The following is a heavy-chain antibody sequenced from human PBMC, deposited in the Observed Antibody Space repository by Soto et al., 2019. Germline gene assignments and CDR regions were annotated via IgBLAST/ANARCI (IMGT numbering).Heavy chain of an antibody. D-gene: IGHD7-27*01. CDR2: INPNSGGT. Sequence: QVQLVQSGAEVKKPGASVKVSCKASGYTFTGYYMHWVRQDPGQGLEWMGWINPNSGGTNYAQKFQGRVTMTRDTSISTAYMELSRLRSDDTAVYYCARDLLGTGWGGGWRYWGQGTLVTVSS. CDR3: ARDLLGTGWGGGWRY. CDR1: GYTFTGYY. J-gene: IGHJ4*02. V-gene: IGHV1-2*02.